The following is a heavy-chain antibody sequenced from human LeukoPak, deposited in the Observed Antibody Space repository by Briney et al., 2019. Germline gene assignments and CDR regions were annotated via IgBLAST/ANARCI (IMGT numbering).Heavy chain of an antibody. CDR3: ARDEGVVVPAASLAFDI. D-gene: IGHD2-2*01. V-gene: IGHV3-23*01. CDR2: ISGSGGST. Sequence: GGSLRLSCAASGFTFSSYAMSWVRRAPGKGLEWASAISGSGGSTYYADSVKGRFTISRDNSKNTLYLQMNSLRAEDTAVYYCARDEGVVVPAASLAFDIWGQGTMVTVSS. J-gene: IGHJ3*02. CDR1: GFTFSSYA.